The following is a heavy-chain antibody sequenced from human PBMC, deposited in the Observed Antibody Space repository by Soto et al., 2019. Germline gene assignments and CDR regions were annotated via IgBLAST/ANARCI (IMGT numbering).Heavy chain of an antibody. Sequence: QVQLVESGGGVVQPGRSLRLSCAASGFTFSSYGMHWVRQAPGKGLEWVAVISYDGSNKYYADSVKGRFTISRDNSKNTLYLQMNSLRAEDTAVYYCAQSLALIAARGWGQGTLVTVSS. J-gene: IGHJ4*02. CDR1: GFTFSSYG. V-gene: IGHV3-30*18. CDR3: AQSLALIAARG. D-gene: IGHD6-13*01. CDR2: ISYDGSNK.